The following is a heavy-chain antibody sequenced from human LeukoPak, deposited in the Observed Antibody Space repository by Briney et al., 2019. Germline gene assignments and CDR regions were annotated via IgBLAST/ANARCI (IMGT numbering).Heavy chain of an antibody. CDR3: ARQYSSTWGTFDY. CDR2: IYYSGST. Sequence: SETLSLTCTVSGGSISSTSYYWGWIRQPPGKGLEWIGTIYYSGSTCYNPSLKSRVTISVDTSKNHFSLKLSSVTATDTAVYYCARQYSSTWGTFDYWGQGTLVTVSS. D-gene: IGHD6-13*01. V-gene: IGHV4-39*01. CDR1: GGSISSTSYY. J-gene: IGHJ4*02.